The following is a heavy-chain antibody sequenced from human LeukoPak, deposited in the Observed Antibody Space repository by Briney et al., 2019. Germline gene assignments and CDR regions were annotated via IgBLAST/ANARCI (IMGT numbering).Heavy chain of an antibody. V-gene: IGHV1-69*13. CDR1: GGTFSSYA. J-gene: IGHJ4*02. CDR3: ARGGDTAMGPFDY. D-gene: IGHD5-18*01. Sequence: ASVKVSCKASGGTFSSYAISWVRQAPGQGLEWMGGIIPIFGTANYAQKFQGRVTITADESTSTAYMELSSLRSDDTAVYYCARGGDTAMGPFDYWGQGTLVTVSS. CDR2: IIPIFGTA.